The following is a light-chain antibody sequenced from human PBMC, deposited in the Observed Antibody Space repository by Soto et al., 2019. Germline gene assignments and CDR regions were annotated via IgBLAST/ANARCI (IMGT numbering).Light chain of an antibody. V-gene: IGKV3-15*01. J-gene: IGKJ2*01. Sequence: EIVMTQSPATLSMSPGERATLSCRASQGVSSNLAWYQQKPGQAPRLLIYGASTRATGIPARFSGSGSGTEFTLTISSLQSEDFAVHYCQQYNNWPPYTFGQGTKLEMK. CDR1: QGVSSN. CDR2: GAS. CDR3: QQYNNWPPYT.